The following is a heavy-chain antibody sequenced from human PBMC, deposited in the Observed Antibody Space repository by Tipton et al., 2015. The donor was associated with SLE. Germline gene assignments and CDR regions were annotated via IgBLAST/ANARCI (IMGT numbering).Heavy chain of an antibody. CDR2: INPSGGST. Sequence: VQLVQSGPEVKKPGASVKVSCEASGYTFTSYYMHWVRQAPGQGLEWMGIINPSGGSTSYAQKFQGRVTMTRDTSTSTVYMELSSLRSEDTAVYYGARDQGRTRYFQHWGQGTLVTVSS. CDR3: ARDQGRTRYFQH. J-gene: IGHJ1*01. CDR1: GYTFTSYY. V-gene: IGHV1-46*01.